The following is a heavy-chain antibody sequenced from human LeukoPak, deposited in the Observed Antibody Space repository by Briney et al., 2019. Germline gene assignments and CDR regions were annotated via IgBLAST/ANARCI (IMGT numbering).Heavy chain of an antibody. V-gene: IGHV1-46*01. CDR3: ARDRNTIFGVVIYWFDP. J-gene: IGHJ5*02. Sequence: ASVKVSCKASGYTFTSYYMHWVRQAPGQGLEWMGIINPSGGSTSYAQKFQGRVTMTRDTSTGTVYMELSSLRSEDTAVYYCARDRNTIFGVVIYWFDPWGQGTLVTVSS. D-gene: IGHD3-3*01. CDR2: INPSGGST. CDR1: GYTFTSYY.